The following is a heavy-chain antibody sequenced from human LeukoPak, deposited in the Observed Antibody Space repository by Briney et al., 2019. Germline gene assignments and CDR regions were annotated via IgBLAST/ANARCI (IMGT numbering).Heavy chain of an antibody. J-gene: IGHJ3*02. CDR2: INSDGTGT. V-gene: IGHV3-74*03. CDR3: AKHPAFDI. CDR1: GFTFSSYW. Sequence: AGSLRLSCAASGFTFSSYWMHWVRQAPGKGPVWVSRINSDGTGTMYADSVKGRFTISRDNAKNTLYLQMNSLRAEDTAVYYCAKHPAFDIWGQGTMVTVSS.